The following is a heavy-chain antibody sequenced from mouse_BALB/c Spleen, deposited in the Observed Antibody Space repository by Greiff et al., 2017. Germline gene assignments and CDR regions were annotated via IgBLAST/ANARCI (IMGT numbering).Heavy chain of an antibody. J-gene: IGHJ2*01. V-gene: IGHV5-9-4*01. Sequence: EVQLKESGGGLVKPGGSLKLSCAASGFTFSSYAMSWVRQSPGKRLEWVAEISSGGSYTYYPDTVTGRFNITRDNAKNTLYLEMSSLRSEDTAMYYCAKDGEGGFDYWGQGTTLTVSS. CDR1: GFTFSSYA. CDR2: ISSGGSYT. CDR3: AKDGEGGFDY.